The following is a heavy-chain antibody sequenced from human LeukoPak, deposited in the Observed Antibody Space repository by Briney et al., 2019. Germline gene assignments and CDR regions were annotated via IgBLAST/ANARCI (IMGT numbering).Heavy chain of an antibody. CDR2: INRDGSEK. V-gene: IGHV3-7*03. D-gene: IGHD5-18*01. J-gene: IGHJ4*02. Sequence: QSGGSLRLSCAASGFNFSNYWMSWVRQTPGKGLEWVVNINRDGSEKYYVDSVEGQFTISRDNAKNSLFLQMNSLRVEDTAVYYCARRRGYSYGRNNYYFDYWGQGTLVTVSS. CDR3: ARRRGYSYGRNNYYFDY. CDR1: GFNFSNYW.